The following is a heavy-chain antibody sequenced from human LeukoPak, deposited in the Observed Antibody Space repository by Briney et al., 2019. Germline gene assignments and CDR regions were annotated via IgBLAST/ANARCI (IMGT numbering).Heavy chain of an antibody. CDR3: ARGHGILTGNYDY. Sequence: ASVKVSCKASGYTFTSHAMHWVRQAPGQRPEWMGWINAGNGNTKYSQKFQGRVTITRDTSASTVYMELSSLRSEDTAVYYCARGHGILTGNYDYWGQGTLVTVSS. CDR2: INAGNGNT. V-gene: IGHV1-3*01. CDR1: GYTFTSHA. J-gene: IGHJ4*02. D-gene: IGHD3-9*01.